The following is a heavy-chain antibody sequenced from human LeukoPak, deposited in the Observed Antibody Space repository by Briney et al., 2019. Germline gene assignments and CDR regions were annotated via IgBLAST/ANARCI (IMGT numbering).Heavy chain of an antibody. CDR2: ISSNSSYI. Sequence: GGSLRLSCAASGFTFSSYSMNWVRQAPGKGLEWVSSISSNSSYIYYADSVKGRFTISRDNAKNSLYLQMNSLRAEDTAVYYCARAATAKTYYYYYMDVWGKGTTVTVSS. J-gene: IGHJ6*03. D-gene: IGHD2-21*02. CDR3: ARAATAKTYYYYYMDV. V-gene: IGHV3-21*01. CDR1: GFTFSSYS.